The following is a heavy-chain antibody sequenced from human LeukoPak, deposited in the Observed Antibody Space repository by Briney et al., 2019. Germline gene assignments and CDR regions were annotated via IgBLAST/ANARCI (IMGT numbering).Heavy chain of an antibody. V-gene: IGHV1-46*01. CDR2: INPSGGST. CDR1: GYTFTSYA. D-gene: IGHD2-2*01. Sequence: ASVKVSCKASGYTFTSYAMNWVRQAPGQGLEWMGIINPSGGSTSYAQKFQGRVTMTRDTSTSTVYMELSSLRSEDTAVYYCARTCGSSTSCYAYMDVWGKGTTVTISS. CDR3: ARTCGSSTSCYAYMDV. J-gene: IGHJ6*03.